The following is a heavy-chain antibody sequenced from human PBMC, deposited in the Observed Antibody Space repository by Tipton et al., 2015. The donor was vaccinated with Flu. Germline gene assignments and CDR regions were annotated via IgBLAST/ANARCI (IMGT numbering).Heavy chain of an antibody. CDR3: ARGSGSGTYVIFDY. CDR2: MYTSGTA. Sequence: TLSLTCTVSGGFITSGSYYWSWIRQPAGKGLEWIGRMYTSGTAKYHPSFKSRVTMSVDTSKNQFSLKLSSVTAADTAFYYCARGSGSGTYVIFDYWGQGTLVSVSS. J-gene: IGHJ4*02. CDR1: GGFITSGSYY. V-gene: IGHV4-61*02. D-gene: IGHD3-10*01.